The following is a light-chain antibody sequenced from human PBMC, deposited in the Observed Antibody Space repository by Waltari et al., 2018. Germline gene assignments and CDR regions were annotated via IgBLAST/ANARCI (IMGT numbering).Light chain of an antibody. J-gene: IGKJ2*01. Sequence: VLTQSPGTLSLSPGETATLSCRARERVGNNFLAWYHQKPGQTHRLLIYGASSRATGITDRFSGSGSGTDFILIISRLEPEDSGVYFCQQYSSSVMYTFGQGTKLEI. V-gene: IGKV3-20*01. CDR3: QQYSSSVMYT. CDR2: GAS. CDR1: ERVGNNF.